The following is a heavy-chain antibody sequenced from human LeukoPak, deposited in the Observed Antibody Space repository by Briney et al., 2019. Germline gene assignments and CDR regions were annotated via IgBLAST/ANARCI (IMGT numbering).Heavy chain of an antibody. V-gene: IGHV3-66*04. CDR1: GFTVSSNY. CDR3: ARHGGYYPSYFDY. D-gene: IGHD3-22*01. Sequence: GGSLILSCAASGFTVSSNYMSWVRQAPGKGLEWVSVIYSGGSTYYADSVKGRFTISRDNSKNTLYLQMNSLRAEDTAVYYCARHGGYYPSYFDYWGQGTLVTVSS. J-gene: IGHJ4*02. CDR2: IYSGGST.